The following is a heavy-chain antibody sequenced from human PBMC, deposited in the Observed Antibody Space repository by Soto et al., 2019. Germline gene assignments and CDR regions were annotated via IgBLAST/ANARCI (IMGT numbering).Heavy chain of an antibody. CDR3: ARPFGVAAAGPFDD. J-gene: IGHJ4*02. V-gene: IGHV4-31*03. CDR1: GGSISSGGYY. CDR2: IYYSGST. D-gene: IGHD6-13*01. Sequence: SSETLSLTCTVSGGSISSGGYYWSWIRQHPGKGLEWIGYIYYSGSTYYNPSLKSRVTISVDTSKNQFSLKLSSVTAADTAVYYCARPFGVAAAGPFDDWGQGTLVT.